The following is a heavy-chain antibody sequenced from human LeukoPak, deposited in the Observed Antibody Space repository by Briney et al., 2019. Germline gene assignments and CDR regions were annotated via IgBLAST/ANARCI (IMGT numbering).Heavy chain of an antibody. CDR3: AKDGGGYNYDYYFDY. CDR2: VSDSGDGT. J-gene: IGHJ4*02. CDR1: GFTFSNYA. D-gene: IGHD5-18*01. Sequence: PGGSLRLSCAASGFTFSNYAMYWVRQAPGKGLEWVLGVSDSGDGTHYADSVKGRFTISRDNSKNTLFLQMNSLRAEDTAVYYCAKDGGGYNYDYYFDYWGQGTLVTVSS. V-gene: IGHV3-23*01.